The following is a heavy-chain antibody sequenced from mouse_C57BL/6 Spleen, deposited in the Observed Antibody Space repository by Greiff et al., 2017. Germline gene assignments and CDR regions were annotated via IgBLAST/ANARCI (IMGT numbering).Heavy chain of an antibody. V-gene: IGHV1-82*01. J-gene: IGHJ4*01. D-gene: IGHD2-1*01. CDR2: IYPGDGDT. CDR1: GYAFRSSW. Sequence: QVQLQQSGPELVKPGASVKISCKASGYAFRSSWMNWVKQRPGKGLEWIGRIYPGDGDTNYNGKFKGKATLTADKSSSTAYMQLSSLTSEDSAVYFCARPYGTNYAMDYWGQGTSVTVSS. CDR3: ARPYGTNYAMDY.